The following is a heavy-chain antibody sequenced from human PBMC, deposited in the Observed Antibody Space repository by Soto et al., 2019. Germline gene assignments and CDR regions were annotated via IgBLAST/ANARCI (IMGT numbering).Heavy chain of an antibody. V-gene: IGHV1-8*01. CDR3: ARRKERTCPNYFDL. D-gene: IGHD6-25*01. CDR2: MNPNSGNT. CDR1: GYTFATYD. J-gene: IGHJ4*02. Sequence: QEQLVQSGAEVKKPGASVKVSCKASGYTFATYDFNWVRQAPGQGLEWMGWMNPNSGNTGYAQKFRSSVSMTKSTSIRTASLELSGLRSEDTALYYCARRKERTCPNYFDLLGQGTLVTVS.